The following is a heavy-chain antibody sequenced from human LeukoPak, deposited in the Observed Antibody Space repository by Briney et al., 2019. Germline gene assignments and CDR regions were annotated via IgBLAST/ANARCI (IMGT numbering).Heavy chain of an antibody. Sequence: GGSLRLSCVGSLFTFSTYWMHWVRQVPGKGLMWVSRISPDESRLNYADSVKGRFSISRDNAKNTLYLQMNSLRAEDTALYFCSMDTFGAADDWGQGALVTVSS. CDR1: LFTFSTYW. CDR2: ISPDESRL. D-gene: IGHD3-10*01. CDR3: SMDTFGAADD. J-gene: IGHJ4*02. V-gene: IGHV3-74*01.